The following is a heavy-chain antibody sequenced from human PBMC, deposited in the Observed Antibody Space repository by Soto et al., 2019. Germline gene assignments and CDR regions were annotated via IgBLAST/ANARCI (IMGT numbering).Heavy chain of an antibody. V-gene: IGHV5-51*01. Sequence: PGESLKISCKASGYRFTRYWIGWVRQMPGKGLEWMGIIYLGDSDTRYSPSFQGQVTISADKSISTAYLQWSSLKASDTAMYYCARAPYSGSYYAWFDPWGQGTLVTVSS. CDR1: GYRFTRYW. J-gene: IGHJ5*02. D-gene: IGHD1-26*01. CDR3: ARAPYSGSYYAWFDP. CDR2: IYLGDSDT.